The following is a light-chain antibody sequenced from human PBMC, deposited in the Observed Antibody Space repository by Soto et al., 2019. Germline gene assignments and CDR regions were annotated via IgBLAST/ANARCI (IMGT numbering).Light chain of an antibody. CDR3: QQLSGYPLT. CDR1: QGISSY. V-gene: IGKV1-9*01. J-gene: IGKJ4*01. CDR2: GAS. Sequence: IQLTQSPSSLSAPVGDRVTITCRASQGISSYLAWYQQKPGKAPKLLIYGASILQNGVPSRLSGSGSETDFTLSINSLQPEDFATYYCQQLSGYPLTFGGGTKVDIK.